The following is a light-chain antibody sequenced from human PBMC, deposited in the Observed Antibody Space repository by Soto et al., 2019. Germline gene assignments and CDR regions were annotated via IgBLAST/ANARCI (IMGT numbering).Light chain of an antibody. Sequence: QSALTQPAPVSGSPGQSITISCIGTSSDIGGYNYVSWYQQHPGKVPKLMIYEVSNRPSGVSNRFSGSKSGNTASLTISGLQAEDEADYYCSSYTSSSTYVFGTGTKLTVL. V-gene: IGLV2-14*01. J-gene: IGLJ1*01. CDR2: EVS. CDR3: SSYTSSSTYV. CDR1: SSDIGGYNY.